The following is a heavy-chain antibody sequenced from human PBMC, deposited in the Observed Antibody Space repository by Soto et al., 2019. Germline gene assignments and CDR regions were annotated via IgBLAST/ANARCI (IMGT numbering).Heavy chain of an antibody. D-gene: IGHD6-13*01. CDR3: SRAVLAAAGRGYYYYGMDV. V-gene: IGHV6-1*01. J-gene: IGHJ6*02. Sequence: SQTLSLTCAISGDSVSSNSAAWNWIRQSPTRGLEWLGRTYYRSKWYNDYAVSVKSRITINPDTSKNQFSLQLNSVTPGDTAVYYCSRAVLAAAGRGYYYYGMDVWGQGTTVTVSS. CDR1: GDSVSSNSAA. CDR2: TYYRSKWYN.